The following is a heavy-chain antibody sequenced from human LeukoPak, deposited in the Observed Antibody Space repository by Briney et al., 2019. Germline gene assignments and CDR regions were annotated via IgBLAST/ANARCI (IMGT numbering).Heavy chain of an antibody. CDR1: GIAFSNHW. Sequence: GGSLRLSCAASGIAFSNHWMHWVRQAPGKGLEWVSWINNDGSYAVYADSVRARFTISRDNAKNTLYLQMNSLRPEDTAVYYCVRDGDDFNFDYWGQGSLVTVSS. J-gene: IGHJ4*02. CDR2: INNDGSYA. CDR3: VRDGDDFNFDY. V-gene: IGHV3-74*01. D-gene: IGHD5-24*01.